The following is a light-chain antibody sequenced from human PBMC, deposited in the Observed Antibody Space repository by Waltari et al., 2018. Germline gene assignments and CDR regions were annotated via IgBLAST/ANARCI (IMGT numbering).Light chain of an antibody. CDR1: SSDVGGYNY. CDR2: DVS. J-gene: IGLJ3*02. CDR3: SSYTSSSTHWV. V-gene: IGLV2-14*01. Sequence: QSALTQPASVSGSPGQSITISCTGTSSDVGGYNYVPWYQQHPGKAPKLMIYDVSKRPSGVSNRFSGSKSGNTASLTISGLQAEDEADYYCSSYTSSSTHWVFGGGTKLTVL.